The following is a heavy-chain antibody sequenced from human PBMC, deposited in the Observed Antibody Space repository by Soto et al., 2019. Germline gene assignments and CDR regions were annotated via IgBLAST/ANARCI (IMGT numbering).Heavy chain of an antibody. J-gene: IGHJ2*01. Sequence: QVQLVQSGAEVKKPGASVKVSCKASGYTFTSYAMHWVRQAPGQRLEWMGWINAGNGNTRYSQKFQGRVTITRDTSASTAYMEPSSLRSEDTAVYYCARGGSLYWYFDLWGRGTLGTVST. D-gene: IGHD1-26*01. V-gene: IGHV1-3*01. CDR3: ARGGSLYWYFDL. CDR1: GYTFTSYA. CDR2: INAGNGNT.